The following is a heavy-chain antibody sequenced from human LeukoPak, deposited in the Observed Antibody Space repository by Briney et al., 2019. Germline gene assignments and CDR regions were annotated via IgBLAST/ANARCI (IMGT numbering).Heavy chain of an antibody. CDR2: IWNDGSNK. J-gene: IGHJ3*02. CDR1: GFTFSTYG. D-gene: IGHD6-19*01. CDR3: AKDISGWYGSFAFDI. V-gene: IGHV3-33*06. Sequence: GGSLRLSCAASGFTFSTYGMHWVRQAPGKGLEWVAVIWNDGSNKYYADSVKGRFTISRDNSKNTLYLQMNSLRAEDTAVYYCAKDISGWYGSFAFDIWGQGTMVTVSS.